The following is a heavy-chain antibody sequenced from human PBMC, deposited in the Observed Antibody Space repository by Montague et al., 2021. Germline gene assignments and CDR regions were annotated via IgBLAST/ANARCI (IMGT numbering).Heavy chain of an antibody. CDR3: YRSNCWGTDF. CDR2: IKADGIAT. CDR1: GFTFSTYW. J-gene: IGHJ4*01. V-gene: IGHV3-7*05. D-gene: IGHD7-27*01. Sequence: SLRLSCAASGFTFSTYWMGWVRQAPGEGLEWVAIIKADGIATYYGDSVKGRLTISRDTAQNSLYLQMNSLRAEDTAVYYCYRSNCWGTDFWGQGTLVTVSS.